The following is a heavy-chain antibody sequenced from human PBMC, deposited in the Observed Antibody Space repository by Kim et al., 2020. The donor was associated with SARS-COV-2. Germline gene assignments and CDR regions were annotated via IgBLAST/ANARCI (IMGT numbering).Heavy chain of an antibody. D-gene: IGHD3-16*01. CDR3: AAGCRGEYCFDY. CDR2: ISYDGSNK. CDR1: GFTFSSYA. Sequence: GGSLRLSCAASGFTFSSYAMHWVRQAPGKGLEWVAVISYDGSNKYYADSVKGRFTISRDNSKNTLYLQMNSLRAEDTAVYYCAAGCRGEYCFDYWGQGTLVTVSS. V-gene: IGHV3-30*04. J-gene: IGHJ4*02.